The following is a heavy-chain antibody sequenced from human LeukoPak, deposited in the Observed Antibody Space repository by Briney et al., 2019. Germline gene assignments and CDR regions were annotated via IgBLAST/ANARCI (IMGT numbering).Heavy chain of an antibody. D-gene: IGHD3-10*01. V-gene: IGHV3-48*01. Sequence: GGSLRLSCAASGFTFSSYSMMWVRQAPGKGLEWVSYISSSSTTIHYADSVKGRFTISRDNAKNTLDLQMTDLRPEDTAIYYCAKRNTMVRGGPCFDYWGQGILVAVSS. CDR1: GFTFSSYS. CDR3: AKRNTMVRGGPCFDY. CDR2: ISSSSTTI. J-gene: IGHJ4*02.